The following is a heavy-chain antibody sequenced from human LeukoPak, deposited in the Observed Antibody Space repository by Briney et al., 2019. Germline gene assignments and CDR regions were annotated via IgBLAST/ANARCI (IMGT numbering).Heavy chain of an antibody. D-gene: IGHD5-18*01. CDR1: GFTFSSYS. Sequence: GGSLRLSCAASGFTFSSYSMNWGRQAPGNGLEWVSSISSSSSYIYYADSVKGRFTISRDNDKNSLYLQMNSLRAEDTAVYYCARYGVDTAMVFDYWGQGTLVTVSS. CDR3: ARYGVDTAMVFDY. CDR2: ISSSSSYI. V-gene: IGHV3-21*01. J-gene: IGHJ4*02.